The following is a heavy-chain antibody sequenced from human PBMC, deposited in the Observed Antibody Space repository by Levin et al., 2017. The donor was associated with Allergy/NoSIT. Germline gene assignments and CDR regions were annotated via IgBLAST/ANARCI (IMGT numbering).Heavy chain of an antibody. CDR2: INPISGVT. J-gene: IGHJ4*02. V-gene: IGHV1-2*02. CDR1: GYTFTGHY. CDR3: ARDSGWYIDN. Sequence: GESLKISCKASGYTFTGHYINWVRQAPGQGLEWMGWINPISGVTNYAQKFQGRLTMTRDTSISTAYMELSRLTSDDTAVYYCARDSGWYIDNWGQGTLVTVSS. D-gene: IGHD6-19*01.